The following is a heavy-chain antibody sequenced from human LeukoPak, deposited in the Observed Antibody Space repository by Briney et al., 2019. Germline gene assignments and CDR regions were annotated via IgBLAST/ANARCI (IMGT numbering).Heavy chain of an antibody. CDR3: AKGSGGSGSYSKYYFDY. V-gene: IGHV3-23*01. J-gene: IGHJ4*02. Sequence: GGSLRLSCAASGFTFSIYSMNWGRQAPGKGLEWVSAISGSGGSTYYADSLKGRFTISRDNYKNTLYLQMNSLRAEDTAVYYCAKGSGGSGSYSKYYFDYWGQGTLVTVSS. D-gene: IGHD3-10*01. CDR2: ISGSGGST. CDR1: GFTFSIYS.